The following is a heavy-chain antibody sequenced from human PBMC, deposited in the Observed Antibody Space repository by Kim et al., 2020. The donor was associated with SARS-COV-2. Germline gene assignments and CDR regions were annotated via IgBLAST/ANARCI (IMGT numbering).Heavy chain of an antibody. J-gene: IGHJ4*02. Sequence: ASVKVSCKVSGYTFTELPIHWVRQAPGEGLEWMGGFNPEDGENIYAQKFQGRVTMTEDTSTDTAYMHLSSLRSEDTAVYYCATDPRLFSGSFWGGFDYWGQGTLLTVSS. V-gene: IGHV1-24*01. CDR1: GYTFTELP. CDR2: FNPEDGEN. D-gene: IGHD2-15*01. CDR3: ATDPRLFSGSFWGGFDY.